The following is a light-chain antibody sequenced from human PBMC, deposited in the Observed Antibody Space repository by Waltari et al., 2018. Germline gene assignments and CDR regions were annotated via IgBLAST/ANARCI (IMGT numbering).Light chain of an antibody. J-gene: IGLJ1*01. CDR3: AAWDDSLSGYV. CDR2: YDD. CDR1: SSNIGNNA. V-gene: IGLV1-36*01. Sequence: QSVLTQPPSVSEAPRQRVTISCSGSSSNIGNNAVNWYQQLPGKAPKLLIYYDDLLPSVVSDRFSGSKAGTSASRAISGLQSEDEADYYCAAWDDSLSGYVFGTGTKVTVL.